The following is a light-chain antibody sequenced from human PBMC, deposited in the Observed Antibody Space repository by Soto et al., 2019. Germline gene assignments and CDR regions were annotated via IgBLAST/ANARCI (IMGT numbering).Light chain of an antibody. CDR2: EGN. V-gene: IGLV2-23*01. Sequence: QSALTQPASVSGSPGQSITISCTGTSSDVGSYNLVSWYQQHPGKAPKLMLYEGNKRPSGVSNRFSGSKSANTASLTISGIQTEDEADYYCCSYAGTNTFVFGTGTKVTVL. CDR3: CSYAGTNTFV. J-gene: IGLJ1*01. CDR1: SSDVGSYNL.